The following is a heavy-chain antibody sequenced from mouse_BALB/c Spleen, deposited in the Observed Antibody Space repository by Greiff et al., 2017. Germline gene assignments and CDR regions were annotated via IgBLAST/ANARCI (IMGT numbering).Heavy chain of an antibody. V-gene: IGHV1-82*01. J-gene: IGHJ4*01. CDR1: GYAFSSSW. CDR3: ARQGRYGSSYARYYYAMDY. D-gene: IGHD1-1*01. Sequence: QVQLQQSGPELVKPGASVKISCKASGYAFSSSWMNWVKQRPGQGLEWIGRIYPGDGDTNYNGKFKGKATLTADNSSSTAYMQLSSLTSVDSAVYFCARQGRYGSSYARYYYAMDYWGQGTSVTVSS. CDR2: IYPGDGDT.